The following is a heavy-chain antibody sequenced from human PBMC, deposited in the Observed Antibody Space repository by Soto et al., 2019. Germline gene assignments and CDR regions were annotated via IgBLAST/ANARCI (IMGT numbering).Heavy chain of an antibody. Sequence: GESLKISCKGSGYSFTSYWIGWVRQMPGKGLEWMGIIYPGDSDTRYSPSFQGQVTISADKSISTAYLQWGSLKASDTAMYYCATSPGIVGATVAYYGMDVWGQGTTVTVSS. CDR1: GYSFTSYW. V-gene: IGHV5-51*01. J-gene: IGHJ6*02. CDR2: IYPGDSDT. D-gene: IGHD1-26*01. CDR3: ATSPGIVGATVAYYGMDV.